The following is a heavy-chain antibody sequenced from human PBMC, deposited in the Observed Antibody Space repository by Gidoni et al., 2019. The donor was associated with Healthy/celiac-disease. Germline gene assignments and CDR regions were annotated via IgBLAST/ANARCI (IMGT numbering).Heavy chain of an antibody. V-gene: IGHV1-8*01. J-gene: IGHJ6*02. CDR3: ARDRVDRYCSGGSCYSGGENYYYGMDV. CDR2: MNPNSGNT. D-gene: IGHD2-15*01. CDR1: GYTFTSYD. Sequence: VKVSCKASGYTFTSYDINWVRQATGQGLEWMGWMNPNSGNTGYAQKFQGRVTMTRNTSISTAYMELSSLRSEDTAVYYCARDRVDRYCSGGSCYSGGENYYYGMDVWGQGTTVTVSS.